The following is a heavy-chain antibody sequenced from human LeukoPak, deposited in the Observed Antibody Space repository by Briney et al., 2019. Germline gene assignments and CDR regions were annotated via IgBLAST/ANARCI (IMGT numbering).Heavy chain of an antibody. CDR2: INHSGST. V-gene: IGHV4-34*01. Sequence: PSETLSLTCAVYGGSFSGYYWSWIRQPPGEGLEWIGEINHSGSTNYNPSLKSRVTISVDTSQNQFSLKLSSVTAAGTAVDYCAGHLANVRWGVNPRWFYPCGQGTLVTVSS. J-gene: IGHJ5*02. CDR1: GGSFSGYY. D-gene: IGHD3-10*02. CDR3: AGHLANVRWGVNPRWFYP.